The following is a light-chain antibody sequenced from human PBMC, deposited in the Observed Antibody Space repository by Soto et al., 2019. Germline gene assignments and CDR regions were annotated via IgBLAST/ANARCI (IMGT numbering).Light chain of an antibody. Sequence: DIQMTQSPSSLSASVGDRVTITCRASQGISNYLAWYQQKPGKVPKLLIYAASTLQSGVPSRFSGSGSGTDCTLTISSLQPEDVATYYCQKYNSALALTFGGGTKVEIK. CDR3: QKYNSALALT. J-gene: IGKJ4*01. CDR1: QGISNY. V-gene: IGKV1-27*01. CDR2: AAS.